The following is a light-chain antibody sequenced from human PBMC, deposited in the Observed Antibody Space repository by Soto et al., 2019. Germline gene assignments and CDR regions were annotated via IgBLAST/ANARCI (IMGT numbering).Light chain of an antibody. J-gene: IGKJ1*01. CDR2: KAS. CDR1: QSISAW. V-gene: IGKV1-5*03. CDR3: QQYNDYSWT. Sequence: DIQMTQSPSTLSASVGDSVSINXXXXQSISAWLAWYQQKPGKAPRLLIYKASTLEIGVPSRFSGSGSGTEFTLTISSLQPDDVAIYYCQQYNDYSWTFGQGTKVDLK.